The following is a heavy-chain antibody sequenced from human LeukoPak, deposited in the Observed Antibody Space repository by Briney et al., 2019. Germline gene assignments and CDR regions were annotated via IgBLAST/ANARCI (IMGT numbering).Heavy chain of an antibody. CDR3: ARSHPSGWKRGAFSSYYMDV. J-gene: IGHJ6*03. CDR1: GGSFSDYY. V-gene: IGHV4-34*01. CDR2: ISHSGST. Sequence: SETLSLTCAVSGGSFSDYYWSWIRQPPGEGLEWIGEISHSGSTYYNPALKSRVTISIDTTRNQFSLRLSSLTAADTAVYYCARSHPSGWKRGAFSSYYMDVWGKGTTVTVSS. D-gene: IGHD6-25*01.